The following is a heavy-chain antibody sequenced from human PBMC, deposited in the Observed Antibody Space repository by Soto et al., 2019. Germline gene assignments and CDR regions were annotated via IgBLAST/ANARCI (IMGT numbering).Heavy chain of an antibody. D-gene: IGHD6-13*01. CDR2: INHSGST. CDR3: ARGPFHPLPYSSSWSRKYYFDY. CDR1: GGSFRGYY. J-gene: IGHJ4*02. V-gene: IGHV4-34*01. Sequence: SETLSLTCAVYGGSFRGYYCSWIRQPPGKGLEWIGEINHSGSTNYNPSLKSRVTISVDTSKNQFSLKLSSVTAADTAVYYCARGPFHPLPYSSSWSRKYYFDYWGQGTLVTVSS.